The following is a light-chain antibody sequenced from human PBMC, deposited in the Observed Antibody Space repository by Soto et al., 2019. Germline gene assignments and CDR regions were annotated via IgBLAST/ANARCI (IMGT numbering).Light chain of an antibody. Sequence: QSVLTQPASVSGSPGQSIAISCTGTSSDVGGYNYVSWYQQHPDKATKLIIYDVGDRPSGVSDRFSGSKSGNTASLTISGLQAEDEAHYYCTSYTSSSTYVFGTGTKVTVL. J-gene: IGLJ1*01. V-gene: IGLV2-14*01. CDR2: DVG. CDR1: SSDVGGYNY. CDR3: TSYTSSSTYV.